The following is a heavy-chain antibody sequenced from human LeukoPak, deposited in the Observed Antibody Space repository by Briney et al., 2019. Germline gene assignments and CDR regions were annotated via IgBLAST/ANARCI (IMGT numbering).Heavy chain of an antibody. Sequence: GSLRLSCAASGFTFSNSWMHWVRQAPGKGLVWVSRMNSDGSTTNYADSVMGRFTISRDNAKNTLFLQINSLRAEDTAVYYCARANYYRFDYWGQGTLVTVSS. CDR1: GFTFSNSW. CDR3: ARANYYRFDY. CDR2: MNSDGSTT. D-gene: IGHD3-22*01. V-gene: IGHV3-74*01. J-gene: IGHJ4*02.